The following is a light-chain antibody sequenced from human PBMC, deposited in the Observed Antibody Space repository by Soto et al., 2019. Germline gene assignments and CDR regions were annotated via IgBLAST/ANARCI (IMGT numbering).Light chain of an antibody. Sequence: QSALTQPPSASGSPGQSVTISCTGTSSDLGDYDYVSWYQQHPGKAPQLLIYEVNKGPSGVPDRFSGSKSGNTASLTVTGLQAEDEADYYCSSYAGSNNLIFGGGTKLTVL. CDR3: SSYAGSNNLI. J-gene: IGLJ2*01. CDR1: SSDLGDYDY. V-gene: IGLV2-8*01. CDR2: EVN.